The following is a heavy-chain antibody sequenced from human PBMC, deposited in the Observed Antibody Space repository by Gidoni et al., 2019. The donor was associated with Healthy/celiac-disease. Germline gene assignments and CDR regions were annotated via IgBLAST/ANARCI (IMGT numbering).Heavy chain of an antibody. CDR2: IYSGGST. J-gene: IGHJ4*02. Sequence: EVQLVESGGGLVQPGGSLRLSCAASGFTVSSNYMSWVRQAPGKGLEWVSVIYSGGSTYYADSVKGRFTISRDNSKNTLYLQMNSLRAEDTAVYYCASLPVQVYDYVWGSYRYYDYWGQGTLVTVSS. D-gene: IGHD3-16*02. V-gene: IGHV3-66*01. CDR1: GFTVSSNY. CDR3: ASLPVQVYDYVWGSYRYYDY.